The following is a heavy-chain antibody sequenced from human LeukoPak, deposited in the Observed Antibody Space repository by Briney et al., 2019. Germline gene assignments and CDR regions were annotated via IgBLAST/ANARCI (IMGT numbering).Heavy chain of an antibody. V-gene: IGHV1-46*01. CDR2: IYPRDGST. J-gene: IGHJ4*02. Sequence: ASVKVSCKASGYTFTNYFIHWVRQAPGQGLEWMGMIYPRDGSTSYAQKFQGRVTVTRDTSTSTVHMELSGLRSEDTAVYYCARDQEGFDYWGQGTLVTVSS. CDR3: ARDQEGFDY. CDR1: GYTFTNYF.